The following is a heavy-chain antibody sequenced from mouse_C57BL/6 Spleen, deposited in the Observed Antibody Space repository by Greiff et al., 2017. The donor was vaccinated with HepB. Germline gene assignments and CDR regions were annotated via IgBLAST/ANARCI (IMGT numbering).Heavy chain of an antibody. CDR1: GYSITSGYY. D-gene: IGHD2-4*01. J-gene: IGHJ2*01. Sequence: EVKLMESGPGLVKPSQSLSLTCSVTGYSITSGYYWNWIRQFPGNKLEWMGYISYDGSNNYNPSLKNRISITRDTSKNQFFLKLNSVTTEDTATYYCARDHDYSYYFDYWGQDTTLTVSS. CDR3: ARDHDYSYYFDY. V-gene: IGHV3-6*01. CDR2: ISYDGSN.